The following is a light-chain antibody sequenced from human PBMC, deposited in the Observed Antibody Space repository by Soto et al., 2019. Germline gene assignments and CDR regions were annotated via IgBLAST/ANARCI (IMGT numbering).Light chain of an antibody. Sequence: DIQLTQSPSFLSASVGDRVTITCRASQCISSYLAWYQQKPGKAPKLLIYAASTLQSGVPSRFSGSGSGTEFTLTISSLQPEDFATYYCQQLNILFTCGPGTKVDIK. V-gene: IGKV1-9*01. CDR2: AAS. CDR3: QQLNILFT. CDR1: QCISSY. J-gene: IGKJ3*01.